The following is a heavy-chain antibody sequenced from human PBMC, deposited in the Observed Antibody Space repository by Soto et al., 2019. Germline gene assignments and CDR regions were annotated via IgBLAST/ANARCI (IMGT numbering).Heavy chain of an antibody. Sequence: QEQLVQSGAEVKKPGSSVKVSCKDSGGLFSSFAISWVRQAPGQGLEWMGGIIPVFGTTNYAQKFQGRVTITPYESTKTADMALSSLTSDDTAMYYCARGRGPYVWFNEFWGQGTQVTVSS. CDR3: ARGRGPYVWFNEF. V-gene: IGHV1-69*01. D-gene: IGHD3-16*01. CDR1: GGLFSSFA. J-gene: IGHJ4*02. CDR2: IIPVFGTT.